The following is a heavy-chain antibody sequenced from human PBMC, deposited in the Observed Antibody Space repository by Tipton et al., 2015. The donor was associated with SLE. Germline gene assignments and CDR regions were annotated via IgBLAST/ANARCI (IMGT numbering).Heavy chain of an antibody. CDR2: IYTSGST. J-gene: IGHJ4*02. V-gene: IGHV4-61*05. CDR3: ATSRDFWSGYPYYFDY. CDR1: GGSIDISTYY. D-gene: IGHD3-3*01. Sequence: LRLSCSVSGGSIDISTYYWGWIRQPPGKGLEWIGYIYTSGSTNYNPSLKSRVTISVDTSKNQFSLKLSSVTAADTAVFYCATSRDFWSGYPYYFDYWGQGTLVTVSS.